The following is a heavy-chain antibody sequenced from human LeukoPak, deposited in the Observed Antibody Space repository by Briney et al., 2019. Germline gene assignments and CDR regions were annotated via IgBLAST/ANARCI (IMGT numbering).Heavy chain of an antibody. Sequence: GGPLRLSCAASGFTFSSFAMSWVRQAPGKGLEWVSTISGSGGTTNYADSVKGRFTFSRDNSKNTLYLQMNSLRAEDTAVYYCTKDLPDYGDYIEGYWGQGTLVTVSS. D-gene: IGHD4-17*01. V-gene: IGHV3-23*01. CDR1: GFTFSSFA. CDR2: ISGSGGTT. J-gene: IGHJ4*02. CDR3: TKDLPDYGDYIEGY.